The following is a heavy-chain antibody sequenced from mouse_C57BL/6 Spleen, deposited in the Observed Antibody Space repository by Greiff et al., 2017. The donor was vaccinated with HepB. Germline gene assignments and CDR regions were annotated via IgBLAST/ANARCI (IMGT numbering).Heavy chain of an antibody. CDR3: ARSGVAPYAMDY. J-gene: IGHJ4*01. Sequence: VQLVESGPELVKPGASVKISCKASGYAFSSSWMNWVKQRPGKGLEWIGRIYPGDGDTNYNGKFKGKATLTADKSSSTAYMQLSSLTSEDSAVYFCARSGVAPYAMDYWGQGTSVTVSS. D-gene: IGHD1-3*01. CDR2: IYPGDGDT. V-gene: IGHV1-82*01. CDR1: GYAFSSSW.